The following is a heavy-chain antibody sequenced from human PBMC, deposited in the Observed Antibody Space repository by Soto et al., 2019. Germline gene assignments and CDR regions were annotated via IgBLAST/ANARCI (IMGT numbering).Heavy chain of an antibody. J-gene: IGHJ4*02. CDR3: ARDKSITMVPDY. CDR1: GFPFSSYW. CDR2: INIDGTGT. D-gene: IGHD3-10*01. Sequence: PGGSLRLSCAASGFPFSSYWMHWVRQAPGKGPVWVSHINIDGTGTTYADSVKGRFTVSRDNAKNTLYLQMNSLRAEDTAVYYCARDKSITMVPDYWGQGTLVTVSS. V-gene: IGHV3-74*01.